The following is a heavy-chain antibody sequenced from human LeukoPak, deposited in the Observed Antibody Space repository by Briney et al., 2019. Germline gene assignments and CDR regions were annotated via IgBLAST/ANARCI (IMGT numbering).Heavy chain of an antibody. CDR1: GFTFSSYA. V-gene: IGHV3-23*01. Sequence: GGSLRLSCAASGFTFSSYAMSWVRQAPGKGLEWVSAISGSGGSTYYADSVKGRFTISRDNAKNSLYLQMNSLRAEDTAVYYCASRWFGELLKAFDIWGQGTMVTVSS. J-gene: IGHJ3*02. CDR2: ISGSGGST. CDR3: ASRWFGELLKAFDI. D-gene: IGHD3-10*01.